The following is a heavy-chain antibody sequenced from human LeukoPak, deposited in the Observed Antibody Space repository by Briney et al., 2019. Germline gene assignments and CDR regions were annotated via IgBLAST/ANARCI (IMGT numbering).Heavy chain of an antibody. D-gene: IGHD1-14*01. CDR1: GGSISSYY. Sequence: PSETLSLTCTVSGGSISSYYWSWIRQPPGKGLEWIGYIYYSGSTNYNPSLKSRVTISVDTSKNQFSLKLSSVTAADTAVYYCARAVTAEHWGQGTLVTVSS. CDR3: ARAVTAEH. CDR2: IYYSGST. V-gene: IGHV4-59*01. J-gene: IGHJ4*02.